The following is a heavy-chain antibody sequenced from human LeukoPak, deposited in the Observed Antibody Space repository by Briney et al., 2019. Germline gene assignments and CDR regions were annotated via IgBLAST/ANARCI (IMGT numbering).Heavy chain of an antibody. J-gene: IGHJ4*02. CDR1: GFTFSSYW. Sequence: GGSLRLSCAASGFTFSSYWMHWVRYAPGKGLVWVSRINSDGSSTSYADSVKGRFTISRDNAKNTLYLQMNSLRAEDTAVYYCARGDSGDPLVDYWGQGTLVTVSS. CDR3: ARGDSGDPLVDY. CDR2: INSDGSST. V-gene: IGHV3-74*01. D-gene: IGHD5-12*01.